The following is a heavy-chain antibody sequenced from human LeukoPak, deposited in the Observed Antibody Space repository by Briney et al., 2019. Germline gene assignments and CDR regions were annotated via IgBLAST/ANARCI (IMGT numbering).Heavy chain of an antibody. J-gene: IGHJ3*02. CDR3: ARTPSDLLMTTVTSWAFDI. D-gene: IGHD4-17*01. V-gene: IGHV1-3*01. Sequence: ASVKVSCKASGYTFTDYTMHWLRQAPGQRLDWMGWINGGSGNTKYSPEFQGRVTITRDTSASTAYMELSSLRSEDTAVYYCARTPSDLLMTTVTSWAFDIWGQGTMVTVSS. CDR2: INGGSGNT. CDR1: GYTFTDYT.